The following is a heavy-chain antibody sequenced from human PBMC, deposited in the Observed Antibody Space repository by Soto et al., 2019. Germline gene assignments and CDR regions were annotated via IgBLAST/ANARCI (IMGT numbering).Heavy chain of an antibody. Sequence: GGSLRLSCAASGFTFSSYWMHWFRQDPGMGLAWVATINPDGTTTQYADSVKGRFTVSRDNAGTTLFLQMNGLRAEDTALYYCAKDLSWGQSDYWGRGTLVTVSS. D-gene: IGHD3-16*01. J-gene: IGHJ4*02. CDR2: INPDGTTT. V-gene: IGHV3-74*01. CDR3: AKDLSWGQSDY. CDR1: GFTFSSYW.